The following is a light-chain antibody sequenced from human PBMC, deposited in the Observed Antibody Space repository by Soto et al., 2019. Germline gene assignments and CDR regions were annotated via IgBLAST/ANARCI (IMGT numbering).Light chain of an antibody. J-gene: IGKJ1*01. CDR1: QNISSY. Sequence: KSPSLLGAYVGARATFPCRASQNISSYLNWYQQKPGKAPKLLIYAASSKQSGGPSRFSGSGSGTEFTLTISSRQPEDFAVYYCQQHENCPRTFGQGTKVDI. CDR3: QQHENCPRT. CDR2: AAS. V-gene: IGKV1-39*02.